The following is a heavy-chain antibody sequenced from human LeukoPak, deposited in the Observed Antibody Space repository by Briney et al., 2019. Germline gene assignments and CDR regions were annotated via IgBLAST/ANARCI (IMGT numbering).Heavy chain of an antibody. D-gene: IGHD4-11*01. J-gene: IGHJ4*02. Sequence: SETLSLTCAVSGGSISSNNWWSWVRQPPGKGLEWIGEIFHSGSTNYNPSLKSRVTISVDTSKNQFSLKLSSVTAADTAVYYCARDSGPTVTLPDYWGQGTLVTVSS. CDR1: GGSISSNNW. CDR3: ARDSGPTVTLPDY. V-gene: IGHV4-4*02. CDR2: IFHSGST.